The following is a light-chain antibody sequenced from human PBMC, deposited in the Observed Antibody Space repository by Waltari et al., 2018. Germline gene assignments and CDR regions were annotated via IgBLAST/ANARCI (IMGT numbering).Light chain of an antibody. J-gene: IGLJ3*02. V-gene: IGLV1-44*01. CDR3: ATWDDSLNGRV. CDR2: ANY. Sequence: QSVLTQPPLASGTPGQRVTISCSGNSSTIGINTVTWYQQPPGTAPKLLIYANYHRPSGVPDRFSASKSDTSASLAISGLQSEDEADYFCATWDDSLNGRVFGGGTKLAVL. CDR1: SSTIGINT.